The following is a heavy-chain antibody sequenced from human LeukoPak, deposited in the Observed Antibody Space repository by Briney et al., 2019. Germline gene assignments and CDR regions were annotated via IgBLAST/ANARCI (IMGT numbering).Heavy chain of an antibody. Sequence: GGSLRLSCAASGFTFSGYYMNWVRQAPGKGLEWVSAISGSGGSTYYADSVKGRFTISRDNSKNTLYLQMNSLRAEDTAVYYCAKSAYTTMAYYYYYMDVWGRGTTVTVSS. CDR2: ISGSGGST. D-gene: IGHD5-18*01. CDR1: GFTFSGYY. J-gene: IGHJ6*03. CDR3: AKSAYTTMAYYYYYMDV. V-gene: IGHV3-23*01.